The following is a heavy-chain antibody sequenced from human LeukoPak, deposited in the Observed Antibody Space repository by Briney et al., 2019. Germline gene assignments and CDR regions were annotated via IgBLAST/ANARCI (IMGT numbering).Heavy chain of an antibody. CDR2: PYYSGST. Sequence: PSETLSLTCTVSGGSISSSSYYWGWIRQPPGKGLEWIGSPYYSGSTYYNPSLRSRVTISVDTSKNQFSLKLSSVTAADTAVYYCARHERANWFDPWGQGTLVTVSS. D-gene: IGHD6-25*01. V-gene: IGHV4-39*01. J-gene: IGHJ5*02. CDR3: ARHERANWFDP. CDR1: GGSISSSSYY.